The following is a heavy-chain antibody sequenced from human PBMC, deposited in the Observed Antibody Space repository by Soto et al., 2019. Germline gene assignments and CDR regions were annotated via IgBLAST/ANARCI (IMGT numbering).Heavy chain of an antibody. D-gene: IGHD3-10*01. J-gene: IGHJ5*02. CDR3: ARGVYYYGSDHFRPYDLFDL. CDR1: GGSVRGGSYL. Sequence: LSETLSLTCTVSGGSVRGGSYLWIWIRQSPGKRLEWIGYIDDSGSTICNPSLKSRVTISLDRSKNQFSLQLSSVTTADTAIFYGARGVYYYGSDHFRPYDLFDLWGQGTLVTGSA. V-gene: IGHV4-61*01. CDR2: IDDSGST.